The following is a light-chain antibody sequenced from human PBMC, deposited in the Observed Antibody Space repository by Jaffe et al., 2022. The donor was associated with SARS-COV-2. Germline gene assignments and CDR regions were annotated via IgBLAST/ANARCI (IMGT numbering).Light chain of an antibody. V-gene: IGLV2-11*01. Sequence: QSALTQPPSVSGSPGQSVTISCIGTSSDVGGYNYVSWYQQHPGKAPKLMIYDVSKRPSGVPDRFSGSKSGNTASLTISGLQAEDEADYYCCSYGGSYVFGTGTKVTVL. CDR1: SSDVGGYNY. CDR3: CSYGGSYV. J-gene: IGLJ1*01. CDR2: DVS.